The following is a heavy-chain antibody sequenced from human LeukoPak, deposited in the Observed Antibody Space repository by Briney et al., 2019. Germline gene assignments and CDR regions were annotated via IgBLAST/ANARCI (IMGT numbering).Heavy chain of an antibody. Sequence: SETLSLTCTVSGASITSSSYCWGWIRQPPGKGLEWIGSICYSGSTYYNASLKSRVTISVDTSRTHFSLKLSSVTAADTAVYYCARRPLPPYGSGRYYYYMDVWGKGTTVTISS. D-gene: IGHD3-10*01. CDR1: GASITSSSYC. CDR2: ICYSGST. V-gene: IGHV4-39*02. CDR3: ARRPLPPYGSGRYYYYMDV. J-gene: IGHJ6*03.